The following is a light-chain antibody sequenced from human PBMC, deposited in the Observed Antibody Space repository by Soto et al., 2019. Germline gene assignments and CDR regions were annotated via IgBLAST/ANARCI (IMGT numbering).Light chain of an antibody. CDR1: QSVSSY. V-gene: IGKV3-20*01. CDR2: GAS. CDR3: QQYGRSGT. Sequence: IALTQAPATLALSPGERATLSCRASQSVSSYLAWYQQKPGQAPRLLIYGASTRATGIPDRFSGSGSGTDFTLTISRLEPEDFAVYYCQQYGRSGTFGQGTKVDIK. J-gene: IGKJ1*01.